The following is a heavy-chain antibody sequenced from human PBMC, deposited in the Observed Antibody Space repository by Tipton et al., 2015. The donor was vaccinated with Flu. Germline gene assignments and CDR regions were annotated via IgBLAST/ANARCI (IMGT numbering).Heavy chain of an antibody. CDR1: DYSISSGYY. Sequence: TLSLTCTVSDYSISSGYYWGWIRQPPGKGLEWIGCISHSGRTYYNPSLKSRVTISVDTAKNQFSQRLSSVTAADTAVFYCARHTYCSGGSCALDYWGQGTLVTVSS. D-gene: IGHD2-15*01. J-gene: IGHJ4*02. CDR2: ISHSGRT. CDR3: ARHTYCSGGSCALDY. V-gene: IGHV4-38-2*02.